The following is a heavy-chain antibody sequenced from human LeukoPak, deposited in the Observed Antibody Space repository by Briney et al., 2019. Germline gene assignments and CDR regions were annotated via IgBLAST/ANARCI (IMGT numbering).Heavy chain of an antibody. J-gene: IGHJ5*02. Sequence: SETLSLTCTVSGGSISSYYWSWIRQPPGKGLEWIGYIYYSGSTKYNPSLKSRVTISVDTSKNQFSLRLSSVTAADTAVYYCARVYAFDPWAREPWSPSPQ. D-gene: IGHD2-2*02. V-gene: IGHV4-59*01. CDR3: ARVYAFDP. CDR2: IYYSGST. CDR1: GGSISSYY.